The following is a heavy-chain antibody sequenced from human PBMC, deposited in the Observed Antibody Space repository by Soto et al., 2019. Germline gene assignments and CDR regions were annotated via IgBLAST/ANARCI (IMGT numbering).Heavy chain of an antibody. CDR1: GDSVSSESAS. Sequence: SQTLSLTCAISGDSVSSESASWDRIRQSPSRGFEWLGRTYYRSKWFNDYAVSVKSRMTINVDTSRNQFSLQLNSVTPDDTAVYYCTRESMSGWSDFWGQGTLVTVSS. J-gene: IGHJ4*02. D-gene: IGHD6-19*01. V-gene: IGHV6-1*01. CDR2: TYYRSKWFN. CDR3: TRESMSGWSDF.